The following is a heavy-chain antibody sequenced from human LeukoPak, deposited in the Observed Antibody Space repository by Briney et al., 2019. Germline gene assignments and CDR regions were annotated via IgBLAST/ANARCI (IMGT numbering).Heavy chain of an antibody. V-gene: IGHV3-74*01. Sequence: GGSLRLSCAASGFTFSSYWMHWVRQAPGKGLVWVSRINSDGSSTSYADSVKGRFTISRDNAKNTLYLQMNSLRAEDTAVYYCARVPDSGSAIDYWGQGTLVTVSS. J-gene: IGHJ4*02. D-gene: IGHD1-26*01. CDR3: ARVPDSGSAIDY. CDR2: INSDGSST. CDR1: GFTFSSYW.